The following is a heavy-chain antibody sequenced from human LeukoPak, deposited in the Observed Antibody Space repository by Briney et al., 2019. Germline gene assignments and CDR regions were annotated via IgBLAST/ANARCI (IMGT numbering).Heavy chain of an antibody. V-gene: IGHV4-59*08. D-gene: IGHD3-22*01. CDR1: GGSISSYY. CDR3: ARGVSYYDSSGYYNEYFQH. J-gene: IGHJ1*01. Sequence: SETLSLTCTVSGGSISSYYWSWIRHPPGKGLEWIGYIYYSGSTNYNPSLKSRVTISVDTSKNQFSLELSSVTAADTAVYYCARGVSYYDSSGYYNEYFQHWGQGTLVTVSS. CDR2: IYYSGST.